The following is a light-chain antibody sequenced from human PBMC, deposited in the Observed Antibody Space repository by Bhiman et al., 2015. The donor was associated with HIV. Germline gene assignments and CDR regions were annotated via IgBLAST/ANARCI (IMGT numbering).Light chain of an antibody. J-gene: IGLJ2*01. Sequence: QSVLTQPPSASGTPGQRVTISCSGSSSSIGSNIVNWYQQLPGTAPKLLIYDNNQRPSGVPDRFSGSKSGNSASLAISGLQSEDEADYYCASWDDTLNGHVVFGGGTKLTVL. V-gene: IGLV1-44*01. CDR3: ASWDDTLNGHVV. CDR1: SSSIGSNI. CDR2: DNN.